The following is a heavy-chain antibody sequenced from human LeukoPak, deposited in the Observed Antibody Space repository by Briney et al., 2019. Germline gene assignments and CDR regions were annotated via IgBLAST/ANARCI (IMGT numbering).Heavy chain of an antibody. J-gene: IGHJ4*02. V-gene: IGHV3-30*04. CDR2: ISYDGSNK. CDR3: AAGDGYNVGAY. D-gene: IGHD5-24*01. CDR1: GFTFSSYA. Sequence: PGGSLRLSCAASGFTFSSYAMHWVRQAPGKGLEWVAVISYDGSNKYYADSVKGRFTISRDSSKNTLYLQMNSLRPEDTAVYYCAAGDGYNVGAYWGQRTLVAVSS.